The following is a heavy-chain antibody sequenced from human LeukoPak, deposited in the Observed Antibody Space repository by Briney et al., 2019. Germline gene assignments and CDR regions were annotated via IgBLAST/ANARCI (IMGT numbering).Heavy chain of an antibody. Sequence: PGGSLRLSCAASGFTFSSFSMNWVRQAPGKGLEWVSSISSSSSYIYYADSVKGRFTISRDNAKNSLYLQMNSLRAEDTAVYYCATYTIFGVVISRYGMDVWGQGTTVTVSS. D-gene: IGHD3-3*01. J-gene: IGHJ6*02. CDR1: GFTFSSFS. CDR2: ISSSSSYI. V-gene: IGHV3-21*01. CDR3: ATYTIFGVVISRYGMDV.